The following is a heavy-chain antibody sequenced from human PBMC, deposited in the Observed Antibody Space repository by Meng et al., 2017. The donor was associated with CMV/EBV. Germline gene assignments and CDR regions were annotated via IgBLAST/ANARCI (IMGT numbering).Heavy chain of an antibody. V-gene: IGHV3-7*01. D-gene: IGHD3-22*01. CDR2: IKQDGSEK. Sequence: GESLKISCAASGFTFSSYWMSWVRQAPGKGLEWVANIKQDGSEKYYVDSVKGRFTISRDNAKNSLYLQMNSLRAEDTAVYYCARDGLYYYDSSGYEFDYWGQGTLVTVSS. J-gene: IGHJ4*02. CDR1: GFTFSSYW. CDR3: ARDGLYYYDSSGYEFDY.